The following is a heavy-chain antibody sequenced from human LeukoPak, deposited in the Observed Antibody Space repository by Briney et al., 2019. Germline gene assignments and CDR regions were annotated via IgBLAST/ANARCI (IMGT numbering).Heavy chain of an antibody. CDR1: GYTFTSYG. CDR3: ARDERTVGMRDAFDI. J-gene: IGHJ3*02. D-gene: IGHD3-16*01. V-gene: IGHV1-18*01. Sequence: ASVKVSCKASGYTFTSYGISWVRQAPGQGLEWMGWISAYNGDTNYAQKLQGRVTMTTDTSTSTAYMELRSLRSDDTAVYYCARDERTVGMRDAFDIWGQGTMVTVSS. CDR2: ISAYNGDT.